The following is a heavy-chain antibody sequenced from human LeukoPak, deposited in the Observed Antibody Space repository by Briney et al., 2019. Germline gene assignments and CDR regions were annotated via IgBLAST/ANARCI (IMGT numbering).Heavy chain of an antibody. D-gene: IGHD3-22*01. V-gene: IGHV1-69*13. Sequence: ASVKVSCKASGGTFSSYAISWVRQAPGQGLEWMGGMIPIFGTANYAQKFQGRVTITADESTSTAYMELSSLRSEDTAVYYCARDKDQYYYDSSGYVSDYWGQGTLVTVSS. CDR1: GGTFSSYA. CDR3: ARDKDQYYYDSSGYVSDY. CDR2: MIPIFGTA. J-gene: IGHJ4*02.